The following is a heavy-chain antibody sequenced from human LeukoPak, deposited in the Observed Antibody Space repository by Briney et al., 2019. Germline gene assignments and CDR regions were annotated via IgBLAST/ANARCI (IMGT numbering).Heavy chain of an antibody. J-gene: IGHJ4*02. CDR1: GGSFSGYY. CDR2: INHSGST. D-gene: IGHD6-6*01. V-gene: IGHV4-34*01. CDR3: ASDTYSSSNY. Sequence: SETLSLTCAVYGGSFSGYYWSWIRQPPWKGLEWTGEINHSGSTNYNPSLKSRVTISVDTSKNQFSLKLSSVTAADTAVYYCASDTYSSSNYWGQGTLVTVSS.